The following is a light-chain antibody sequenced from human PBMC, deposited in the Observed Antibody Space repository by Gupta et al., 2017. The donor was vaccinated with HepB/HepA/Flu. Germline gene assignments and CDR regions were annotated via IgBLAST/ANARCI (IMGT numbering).Light chain of an antibody. CDR3: QQSYEIPRT. CDR1: QGIGTY. J-gene: IGKJ1*01. V-gene: IGKV1-39*01. CDR2: VAS. Sequence: DIKMTQSPSSLSASVGDRVTITCRASQGIGTYLNRYQQRPGKAPNVLIYVASTLESGVPSRFGGSGSGTDFTLTISNLQPEDFGTYFCQQSYEIPRTFGQGTKVEMK.